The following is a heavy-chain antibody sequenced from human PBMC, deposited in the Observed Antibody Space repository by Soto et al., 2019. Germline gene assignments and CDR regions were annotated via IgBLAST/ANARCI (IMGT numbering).Heavy chain of an antibody. CDR3: ARGSRITLVGVPSFFSKGFDV. D-gene: IGHD3-3*01. CDR2: LSPYSGAT. Sequence: QVHLVQTGVEVRKPGASVKVSCTPSGYTFSDFYIHWVRQAPGQGLEWMGCLSPYSGATMTAQRFEGRVTMATNTSISTAYMELSSRRYDDTALYYYARGSRITLVGVPSFFSKGFDVWGQGTTVIVSS. CDR1: GYTFSDFY. J-gene: IGHJ6*02. V-gene: IGHV1-2*02.